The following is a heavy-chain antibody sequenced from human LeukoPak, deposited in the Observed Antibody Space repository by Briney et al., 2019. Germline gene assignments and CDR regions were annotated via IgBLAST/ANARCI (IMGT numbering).Heavy chain of an antibody. CDR3: ASSRDYGDYFDS. V-gene: IGHV4-39*07. CDR1: GGSISSSDYY. J-gene: IGHJ4*02. CDR2: IDNSGST. D-gene: IGHD4-17*01. Sequence: SETLSLTCTVSGGSISSSDYYWGWIRQPPGKGLAWIGSIDNSGSTYYIPSLKSRVTISVDTSKSQFSLKLSSVTAADTAVYYCASSRDYGDYFDSWGQGTLVTVSS.